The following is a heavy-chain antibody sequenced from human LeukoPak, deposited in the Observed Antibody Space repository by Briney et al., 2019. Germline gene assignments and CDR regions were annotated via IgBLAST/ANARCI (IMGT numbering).Heavy chain of an antibody. CDR3: ARALRSHDFWSGYYKAESFDY. J-gene: IGHJ4*02. CDR2: IKQDGSEK. Sequence: GGSLRLSCAASGFTFSSYWMSWVRQAPGKGLEWVANIKQDGSEKYYVDSVKGRFTISRDNAKNSLYLQMNSLRAEDTAVYYCARALRSHDFWSGYYKAESFDYWGQGTLVTVSS. CDR1: GFTFSSYW. V-gene: IGHV3-7*01. D-gene: IGHD3-3*01.